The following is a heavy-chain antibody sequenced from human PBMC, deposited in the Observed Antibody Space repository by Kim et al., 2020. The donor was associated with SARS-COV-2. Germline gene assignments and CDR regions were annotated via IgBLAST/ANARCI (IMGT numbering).Heavy chain of an antibody. CDR1: GFTFSSYD. CDR2: IGTAGDT. D-gene: IGHD2-2*01. V-gene: IGHV3-13*01. Sequence: GGSLRLSCAASGFTFSSYDMHWVRQATGKGLEWVSAIGTAGDTYYPGSVKGRFTISRENAKNSLYLQMNSLRAGDTAVYYCARGGYQLLLGDYYYYYYMDVWGKGTTVTVSS. CDR3: ARGGYQLLLGDYYYYYYMDV. J-gene: IGHJ6*03.